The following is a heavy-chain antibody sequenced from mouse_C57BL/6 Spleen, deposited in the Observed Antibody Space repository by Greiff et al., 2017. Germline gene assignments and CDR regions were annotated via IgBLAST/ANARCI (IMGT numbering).Heavy chain of an antibody. CDR3: ARGIYYYGSSYPYAMDY. Sequence: QVQLQQSGPELVKPGASVKISCKASGYSFTSYYIHWVKQRPGQGLEWIGWIYPGSGNTKYNEKFKGKATLTADTSSSTAYMQLSSLTSEDSAVYSCARGIYYYGSSYPYAMDYWGQGTSVTVSS. J-gene: IGHJ4*01. D-gene: IGHD1-1*01. V-gene: IGHV1-66*01. CDR2: IYPGSGNT. CDR1: GYSFTSYY.